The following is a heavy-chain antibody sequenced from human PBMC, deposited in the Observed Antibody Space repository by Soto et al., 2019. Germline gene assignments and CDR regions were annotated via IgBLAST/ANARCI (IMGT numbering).Heavy chain of an antibody. CDR3: ARLVTKWSGYSSGWPPDY. CDR2: IYPGDSDT. Sequence: WESLKISCKGSGYRFTSYCIGWLRQMPVKGLEGRGIIYPGDSDTRYSPSFQGQVTISADNSISNSYLQWRSLKASDTAMYYCARLVTKWSGYSSGWPPDYGGQGTLVTVSS. J-gene: IGHJ4*02. D-gene: IGHD6-19*01. V-gene: IGHV5-51*01. CDR1: GYRFTSYC.